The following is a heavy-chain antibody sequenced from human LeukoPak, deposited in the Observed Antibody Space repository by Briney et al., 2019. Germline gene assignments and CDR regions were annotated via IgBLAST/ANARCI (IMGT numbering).Heavy chain of an antibody. Sequence: ASVKVSCKASGYTFTRYGISWVRQAPGQGLEWMGWISAYNGNTNYAQKLQGRVTMTTDTSPSTAYMELRRLRSDDTGVYYCARDTYYYDSSGYYHLLDYWGQGTLVTVSS. D-gene: IGHD3-22*01. CDR2: ISAYNGNT. V-gene: IGHV1-18*01. CDR3: ARDTYYYDSSGYYHLLDY. J-gene: IGHJ4*02. CDR1: GYTFTRYG.